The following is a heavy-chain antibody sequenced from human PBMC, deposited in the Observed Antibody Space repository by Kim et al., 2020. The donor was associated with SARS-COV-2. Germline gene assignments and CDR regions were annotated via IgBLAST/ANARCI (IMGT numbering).Heavy chain of an antibody. Sequence: GGSLRLSRAASGFTFSSYGMHWVRQAPGKGLEWVAVISYDGSNKYYADSVKGRFTISRDNSKNTLYLQMNSLRAEDTAVYYCAKDRGGDYGEYGMDVWGQGTTVTVSS. V-gene: IGHV3-30*18. J-gene: IGHJ6*02. CDR1: GFTFSSYG. CDR2: ISYDGSNK. D-gene: IGHD4-17*01. CDR3: AKDRGGDYGEYGMDV.